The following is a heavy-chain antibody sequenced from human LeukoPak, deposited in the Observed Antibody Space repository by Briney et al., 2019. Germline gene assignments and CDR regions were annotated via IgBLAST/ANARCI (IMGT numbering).Heavy chain of an antibody. Sequence: SVKVSCKASGGTYSSYAISWVRQAPGQGLGWMGGIIPIFGTANYAQKFQGRVTITADESTSTAYMELSSLRSEDTAVYYCARDLGPIYYYDSSGYYLGDAFDIWGQGTMVTVSS. CDR3: ARDLGPIYYYDSSGYYLGDAFDI. CDR1: GGTYSSYA. CDR2: IIPIFGTA. J-gene: IGHJ3*02. D-gene: IGHD3-22*01. V-gene: IGHV1-69*13.